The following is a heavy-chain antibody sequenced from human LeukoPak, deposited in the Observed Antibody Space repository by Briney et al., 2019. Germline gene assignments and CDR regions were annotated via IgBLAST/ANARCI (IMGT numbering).Heavy chain of an antibody. J-gene: IGHJ3*02. Sequence: ASVKVSCKASGYTFTNYGISWVRQAPGQGLEWLGWISAYNDNTNYAQKLQGRVTMTTERSTNTVYMELRSLKSDDTAVYYCARDPLTGGDAFDIWGQGTMVTVSS. CDR3: ARDPLTGGDAFDI. V-gene: IGHV1-18*04. CDR2: ISAYNDNT. CDR1: GYTFTNYG. D-gene: IGHD3-9*01.